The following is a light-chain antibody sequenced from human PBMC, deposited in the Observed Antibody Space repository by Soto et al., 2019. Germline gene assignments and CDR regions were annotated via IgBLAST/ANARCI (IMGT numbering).Light chain of an antibody. CDR1: SSDVGGYNY. J-gene: IGLJ2*01. Sequence: QSVLPQPRSVSGSPGQSVTISCTGTSSDVGGYNYVSWYQQHPGKAPKLMIYDVSKRPSGVPDRFSGSKSGNTASLTISGLQAEDEADYYCCSYAGSYTLVFGGGTKLTVL. V-gene: IGLV2-11*01. CDR3: CSYAGSYTLV. CDR2: DVS.